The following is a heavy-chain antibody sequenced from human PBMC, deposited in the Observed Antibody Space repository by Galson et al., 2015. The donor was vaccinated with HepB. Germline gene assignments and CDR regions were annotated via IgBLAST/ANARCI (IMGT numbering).Heavy chain of an antibody. CDR3: ARNRFGVAWSAPES. V-gene: IGHV3-23*01. CDR2: ISGSGGST. J-gene: IGHJ4*02. D-gene: IGHD1-14*01. CDR1: GFTFSSYA. Sequence: SLRLSCAASGFTFSSYAMSWVRQAPGKGLEWVSAISGSGGSTYYADSVKGRFTISRDNSKNTLYLQMNSRRAEDTALYYCARNRFGVAWSAPESWGQGTLVTVSS.